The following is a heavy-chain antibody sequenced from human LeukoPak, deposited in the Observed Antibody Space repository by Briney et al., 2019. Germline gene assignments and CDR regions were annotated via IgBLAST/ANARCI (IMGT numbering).Heavy chain of an antibody. J-gene: IGHJ4*02. V-gene: IGHV4-31*03. CDR1: GGSISSGGYY. D-gene: IGHD6-13*01. CDR3: ARGRVAAAGYFDY. CDR2: IYYSGST. Sequence: SETLSLTCTVSGGSISSGGYYWSWIRQHPGKGLEWIGYIYYSGSTYYNPSLKSRVTISVDTSKNQFSLKLSSVTAADTAVYYCARGRVAAAGYFDYWGQGTLVNVSS.